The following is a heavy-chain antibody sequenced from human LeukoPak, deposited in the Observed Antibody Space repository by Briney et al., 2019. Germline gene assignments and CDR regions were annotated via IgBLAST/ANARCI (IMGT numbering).Heavy chain of an antibody. CDR2: IWYDGSNK. Sequence: GGSLRLSCAASGFTFSSYGMHWVRQAPGKGLEWVAVIWYDGSNKYYADSVKGRFTISRDNAKNSLYLQMNSLRAEDTAVYYCARDLTEDETVDYYDSSGYYTTFDYWGQGTLVTVSS. V-gene: IGHV3-33*01. CDR1: GFTFSSYG. D-gene: IGHD3-22*01. CDR3: ARDLTEDETVDYYDSSGYYTTFDY. J-gene: IGHJ4*02.